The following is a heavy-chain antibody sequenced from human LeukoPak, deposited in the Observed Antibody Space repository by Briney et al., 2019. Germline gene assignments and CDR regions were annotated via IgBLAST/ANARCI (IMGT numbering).Heavy chain of an antibody. Sequence: PGGSLRLSCAASGFTFSSYWMSWVRQAPGKGREWVANIKQDGSEKYYVDSVKGRFTISRDNAKNSLYLQMNSLRAEDTAVYYCARGYYDFWSGYLFYDAFDIWGQGTMVTVSS. CDR2: IKQDGSEK. J-gene: IGHJ3*02. CDR3: ARGYYDFWSGYLFYDAFDI. CDR1: GFTFSSYW. V-gene: IGHV3-7*01. D-gene: IGHD3-3*01.